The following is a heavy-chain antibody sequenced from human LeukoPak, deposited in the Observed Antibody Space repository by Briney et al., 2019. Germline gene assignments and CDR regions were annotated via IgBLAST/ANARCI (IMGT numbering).Heavy chain of an antibody. D-gene: IGHD3-16*01. CDR2: ISGGGGTT. J-gene: IGHJ4*02. V-gene: IGHV3-23*01. CDR3: AKDFAWGLDY. CDR1: GFTFRSYG. Sequence: TGGSLRLSCAASGFTFRSYGMSWVRQAPGKGLEWVSAISGGGGTTYYADSVKGRFTISRDNSKNTLYLQINSLRADGTAVYYCAKDFAWGLDYWGQGTLVTVSS.